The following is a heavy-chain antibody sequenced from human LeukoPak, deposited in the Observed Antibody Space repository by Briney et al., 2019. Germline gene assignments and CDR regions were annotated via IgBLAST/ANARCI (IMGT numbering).Heavy chain of an antibody. D-gene: IGHD2-2*01. CDR1: GYTFTNYA. Sequence: GASVKVSCKASGYTFTNYAISWVRQAPGQGLEWMGWISAYNTNTNYAQNLQGRVTMTTDTSTSTAYTELRSLRSDDTAVYYCARVVVGESVVPIAGYFDYWGQGTLVIVSS. J-gene: IGHJ4*02. CDR3: ARVVVGESVVPIAGYFDY. CDR2: ISAYNTNT. V-gene: IGHV1-18*01.